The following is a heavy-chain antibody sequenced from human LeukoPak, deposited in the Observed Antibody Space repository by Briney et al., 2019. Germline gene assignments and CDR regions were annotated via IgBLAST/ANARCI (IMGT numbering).Heavy chain of an antibody. CDR2: INHSGST. CDR3: ARATDYYVLDV. CDR1: GGSISSYY. V-gene: IGHV4-59*12. Sequence: SETLSLTCTVSGGSISSYYWSWIRQPPGKGLEWIGEINHSGSTNYNPSLKSRVTISVDASKNQFSLNLSSVTAADTAVYYCARATDYYVLDVWGQGTTVTVSS. J-gene: IGHJ6*02.